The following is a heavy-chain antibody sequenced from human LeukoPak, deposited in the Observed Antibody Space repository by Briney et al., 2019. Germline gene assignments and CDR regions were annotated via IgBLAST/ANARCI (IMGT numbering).Heavy chain of an antibody. CDR3: ARDPSPFYGHNGY. Sequence: GGSLRLSCAASGVTVSTSYMSWVRQAPGKGLEWVSIMYSGGVTDYADSVKGRFTISRDNSKNTLYLQMNSLRVEDTAVYYCARDPSPFYGHNGYWGQGTLVTVSS. J-gene: IGHJ4*02. V-gene: IGHV3-66*01. CDR2: MYSGGVT. D-gene: IGHD4-17*01. CDR1: GVTVSTSY.